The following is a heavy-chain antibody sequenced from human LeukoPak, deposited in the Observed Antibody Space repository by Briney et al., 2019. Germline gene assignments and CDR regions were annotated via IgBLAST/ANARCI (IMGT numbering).Heavy chain of an antibody. Sequence: SDTLSLTCGVYGGSFSGYYWSWIRQPPGKGLEWIGEINHIGSTNYNPSLKSRITISVDTSNNLFSLRLSFVTAADTAVYYCASGYDSGSYYRHWGQGTLVTVSS. CDR3: ASGYDSGSYYRH. CDR1: GGSFSGYY. CDR2: INHIGST. V-gene: IGHV4-34*01. J-gene: IGHJ4*02. D-gene: IGHD3-10*01.